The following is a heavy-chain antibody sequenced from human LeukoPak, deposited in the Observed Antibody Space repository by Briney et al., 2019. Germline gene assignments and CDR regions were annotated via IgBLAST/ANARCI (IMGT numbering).Heavy chain of an antibody. CDR1: GFTFSSYA. D-gene: IGHD6-19*01. CDR3: ARVALAGTYDYYYMDV. Sequence: GGSLRLSCAASGFTFSSYAVTWVRQAPGKGLEWVSSITASGDFTYYADSVKGRFTISRDNSKNTLYLQMNSLRPEDTAVYYCARVALAGTYDYYYMDVWGKGTTVTVSS. J-gene: IGHJ6*03. V-gene: IGHV3-23*01. CDR2: ITASGDFT.